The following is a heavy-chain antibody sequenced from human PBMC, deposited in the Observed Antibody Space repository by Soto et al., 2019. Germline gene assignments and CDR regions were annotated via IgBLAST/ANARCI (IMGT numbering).Heavy chain of an antibody. J-gene: IGHJ5*02. D-gene: IGHD2-2*01. Sequence: LRLSCAASGFTFSDYYMSWIRQAPGKGLEWVSYISSSSSYTNYADSVKGRFTISRDNAKNSLYLQMNSLRAEDTAVYYCARGSYCSSTSCSPWPWGQGTLVTVSS. V-gene: IGHV3-11*06. CDR2: ISSSSSYT. CDR3: ARGSYCSSTSCSPWP. CDR1: GFTFSDYY.